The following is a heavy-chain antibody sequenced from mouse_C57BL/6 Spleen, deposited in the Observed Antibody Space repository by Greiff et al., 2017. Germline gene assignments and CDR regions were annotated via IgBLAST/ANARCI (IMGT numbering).Heavy chain of an antibody. Sequence: QVQLKQPGAELVKPGASVKVSCKASGYTFTSYWMHWVKQRPGQGLEWIGRIHPSDSDTNYNQKFKGKATLTVDKSSSTAYMQLSSLTSEDSAVYYCAIWPRDGYPGYWGQGTTLTVSS. CDR1: GYTFTSYW. D-gene: IGHD2-3*01. J-gene: IGHJ2*01. CDR2: IHPSDSDT. V-gene: IGHV1-74*01. CDR3: AIWPRDGYPGY.